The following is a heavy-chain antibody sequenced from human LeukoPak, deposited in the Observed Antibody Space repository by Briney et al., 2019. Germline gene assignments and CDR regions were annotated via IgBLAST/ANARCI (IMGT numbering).Heavy chain of an antibody. CDR3: ARVGGGSYPSFDY. J-gene: IGHJ4*02. CDR2: IYYSGST. V-gene: IGHV4-59*01. Sequence: SSETLSLTCTVSGGSISSYYWSWIRQPPGKGLEWIGYIYYSGSTNYNPSLKSRVTIPVDTSKNQFSLKLSSVTAADTAVYNCARVGGGSYPSFDYWGQGTLVTVSS. CDR1: GGSISSYY. D-gene: IGHD1-26*01.